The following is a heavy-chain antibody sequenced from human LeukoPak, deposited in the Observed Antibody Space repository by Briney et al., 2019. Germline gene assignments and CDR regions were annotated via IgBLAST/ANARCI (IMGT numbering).Heavy chain of an antibody. J-gene: IGHJ4*02. D-gene: IGHD2-2*01. CDR3: GRDIGVPGATYSFDY. CDR1: GGTFSSYA. V-gene: IGHV1-18*01. CDR2: ISAYNGNR. Sequence: GASVKVSCKASGGTFSSYAISWVRQAPGQGLEWMGWISAYNGNRNYAQKLQGRVTMTTDTSTSTAYMELRSLRSDDTAVYYCGRDIGVPGATYSFDYWGQGSLVTVSS.